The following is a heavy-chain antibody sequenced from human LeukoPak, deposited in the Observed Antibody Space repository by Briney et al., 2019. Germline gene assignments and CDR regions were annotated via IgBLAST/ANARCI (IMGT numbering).Heavy chain of an antibody. CDR1: GFTYSSYD. D-gene: IGHD5-12*01. V-gene: IGHV3-23*01. Sequence: GGSLRLSCAASGFTYSSYDMSWVRQVPGKGLEWVSTISGSGGRTYYVESVKGRFTISRGNSKNTLYLQMNSLRAEDTAVYYCTKSRISFSGQADHWGQGTLVTVSS. CDR3: TKSRISFSGQADH. CDR2: ISGSGGRT. J-gene: IGHJ4*02.